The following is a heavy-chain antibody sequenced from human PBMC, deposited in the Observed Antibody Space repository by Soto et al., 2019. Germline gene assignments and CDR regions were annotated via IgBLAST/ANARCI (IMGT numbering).Heavy chain of an antibody. J-gene: IGHJ4*02. CDR2: ISPWKGNT. D-gene: IGHD3-10*01. Sequence: ASVTVSCKASGYNFMPYGVNWVRQAPGQGLEWMGWISPWKGNTNYAQNFQGRVTMTTDTSTSTAYMELRSLTSDDTAVYYCARDLDPSGSYYTDYWGPGTLVTVSS. CDR1: GYNFMPYG. CDR3: ARDLDPSGSYYTDY. V-gene: IGHV1-18*04.